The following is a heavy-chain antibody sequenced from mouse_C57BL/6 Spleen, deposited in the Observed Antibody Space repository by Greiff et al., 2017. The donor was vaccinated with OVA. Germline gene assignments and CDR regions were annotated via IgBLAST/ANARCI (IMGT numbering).Heavy chain of an antibody. V-gene: IGHV1-64*01. J-gene: IGHJ4*01. Sequence: VQLQQPGAELVKPGASVKLSCKASGYTFTSYWMHWVKQRPGQGLEWIGMIHPNSGSTNYNEKFKSKATLTVVKSSSTAYMQLSSLTSEDSAVYYCARGLLLGYYAMDYWGQGTSVTVSS. CDR1: GYTFTSYW. CDR2: IHPNSGST. D-gene: IGHD1-1*01. CDR3: ARGLLLGYYAMDY.